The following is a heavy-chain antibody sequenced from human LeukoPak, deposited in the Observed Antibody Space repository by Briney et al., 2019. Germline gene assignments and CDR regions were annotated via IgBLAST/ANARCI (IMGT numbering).Heavy chain of an antibody. CDR2: INHSGST. Sequence: SETLSLTCAVYGGSFSGYYWSWIRQAPGKGLEWIGEINHSGSTNYNPSLKSRVTISVDTSKNQFSLKLSSVTAADTAVYYCARGPMITFGGVIGTFDYWGQGTLVTVSS. V-gene: IGHV4-34*01. CDR3: ARGPMITFGGVIGTFDY. J-gene: IGHJ4*02. CDR1: GGSFSGYY. D-gene: IGHD3-16*02.